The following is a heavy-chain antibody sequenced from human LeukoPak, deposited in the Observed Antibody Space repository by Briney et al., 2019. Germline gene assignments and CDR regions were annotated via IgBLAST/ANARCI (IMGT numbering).Heavy chain of an antibody. Sequence: GASVKVSCKASGYTFTSYWIGWVRQMPGKGLEWMGIIYPGDSDTRYSPSFQGQVTISADKSISTAYLQWSSLKASDTAMYHCARLNSPVWSGYSFDYWGQGTLVTVSS. CDR1: GYTFTSYW. CDR2: IYPGDSDT. V-gene: IGHV5-51*01. D-gene: IGHD3-3*01. J-gene: IGHJ4*02. CDR3: ARLNSPVWSGYSFDY.